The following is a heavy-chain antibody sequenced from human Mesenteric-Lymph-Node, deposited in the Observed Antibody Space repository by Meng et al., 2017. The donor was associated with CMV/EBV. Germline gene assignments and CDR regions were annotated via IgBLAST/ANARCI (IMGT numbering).Heavy chain of an antibody. V-gene: IGHV3-74*01. J-gene: IGHJ4*02. CDR3: ARSQGDWGGLPYFDY. CDR1: RFTFSSYW. D-gene: IGHD7-27*01. Sequence: SRFTFSSYWMHWVRQAPGKGLVWVSRINGDGSSTSYADSVKGRFTISRDNAKNTLYLQMNSLRAEDTAVYYCARSQGDWGGLPYFDYWGQGTLVTVSS. CDR2: INGDGSST.